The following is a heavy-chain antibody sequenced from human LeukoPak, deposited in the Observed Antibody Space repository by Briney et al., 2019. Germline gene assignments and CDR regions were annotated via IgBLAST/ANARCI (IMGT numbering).Heavy chain of an antibody. J-gene: IGHJ4*02. V-gene: IGHV1-18*01. Sequence: GASVKVSCKASGYTFTGYGISWVRQAPGQGLEWMGWISAYNGNTNYAQKLQGRVTMTTDTSTSTAYMELRSLRSDDTAVYYCARVNGRRGYSYGNDYWGQGTLVTVSS. CDR3: ARVNGRRGYSYGNDY. CDR2: ISAYNGNT. D-gene: IGHD5-18*01. CDR1: GYTFTGYG.